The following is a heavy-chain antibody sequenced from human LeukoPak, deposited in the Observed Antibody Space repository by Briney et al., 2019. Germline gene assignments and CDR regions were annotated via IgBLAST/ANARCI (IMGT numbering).Heavy chain of an antibody. V-gene: IGHV3-30-3*01. J-gene: IGHJ6*02. Sequence: PTGGSLRLSCAASGFTFSSYAMHWVRQAPGKGLEWVAVISYDGSNKYYADSVKGRFTISRDNSKNTLYLQMNSLRAEDTAVYYCARDRRWMGYCSSTSCPQNHHPVNGMDVWGQGTTVTVSS. CDR1: GFTFSSYA. D-gene: IGHD2-2*01. CDR3: ARDRRWMGYCSSTSCPQNHHPVNGMDV. CDR2: ISYDGSNK.